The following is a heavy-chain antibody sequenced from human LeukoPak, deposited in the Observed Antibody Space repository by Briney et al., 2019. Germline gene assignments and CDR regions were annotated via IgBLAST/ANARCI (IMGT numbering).Heavy chain of an antibody. CDR1: GGTFSSYA. J-gene: IGHJ4*02. D-gene: IGHD3-22*01. CDR2: IIPILGIA. CDR3: ARSRDYYDSSGSTDY. V-gene: IGHV1-69*04. Sequence: SVKVSCKASGGTFSSYAISWVRQAPGQGLEWMGRIIPILGIANYAQKFQGRVTITADKSTSTAYMELSSLRSEDTAVYYCARSRDYYDSSGSTDYWGQGTLVTVSS.